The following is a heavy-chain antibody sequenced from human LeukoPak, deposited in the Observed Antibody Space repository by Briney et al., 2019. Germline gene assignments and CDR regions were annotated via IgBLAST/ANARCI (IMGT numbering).Heavy chain of an antibody. V-gene: IGHV4-39*07. Sequence: PSETLSLTCTVSGGSISSYYWSWIRRPPGKGLEWIGSIHSSGSTYYNPSLKSRVTISVDTSKNQFSLKLTSMTAADTAVYYCARDSMVRGVITTRWFDPWGQGTLVTVSS. D-gene: IGHD3-10*01. J-gene: IGHJ5*02. CDR1: GGSISSYY. CDR3: ARDSMVRGVITTRWFDP. CDR2: IHSSGST.